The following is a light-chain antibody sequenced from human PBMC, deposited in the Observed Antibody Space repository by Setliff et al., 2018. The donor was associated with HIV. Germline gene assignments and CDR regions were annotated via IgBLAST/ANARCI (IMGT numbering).Light chain of an antibody. CDR2: EVS. CDR1: SXXXGTYSL. V-gene: IGLV2-23*02. J-gene: IGLJ1*01. Sequence: QSALPQPASVSGSPGQSLTISCTGTSXXXGTYSLVSWYQQHPVKAPKLMIYEVSQRPSGVSNLFSGSKSGNTASLTISGLQAEDEADYYCCSYAGSTTLYVFGTGTKVTVL. CDR3: CSYAGSTTLYV.